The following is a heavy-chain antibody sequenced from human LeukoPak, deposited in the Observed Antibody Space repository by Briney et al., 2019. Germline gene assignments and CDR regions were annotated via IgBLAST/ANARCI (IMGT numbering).Heavy chain of an antibody. V-gene: IGHV1-18*01. CDR2: ISAYNGDT. CDR1: GYTFTSYG. Sequence: ASVKVSCKASGYTFTSYGINWVRQAPGQGLEWMGWISAYNGDTNYPQKLQGRVTMTTDTSTSTAYMELRSLRSDDTAVYYCARELGITIFGVVIQAFGYWGQGTLVTVSS. J-gene: IGHJ4*02. CDR3: ARELGITIFGVVIQAFGY. D-gene: IGHD3-3*01.